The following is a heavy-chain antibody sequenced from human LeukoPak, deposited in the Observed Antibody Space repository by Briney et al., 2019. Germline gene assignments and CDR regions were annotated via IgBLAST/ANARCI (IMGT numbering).Heavy chain of an antibody. CDR2: IYYTGST. CDR1: GSSISSSGHY. CDR3: ARHGIYYGLGSSYGLPNWFDP. J-gene: IGHJ5*02. Sequence: SETLSLTCTVSGSSISSSGHYWGWIRQPPGKGLECIGSIYYTGSTYYNPSLKSRVTISVDTSKNQFSLKLRSVTAADTAVYYCARHGIYYGLGSSYGLPNWFDPWGQGTLVTVSS. V-gene: IGHV4-39*01. D-gene: IGHD3-10*01.